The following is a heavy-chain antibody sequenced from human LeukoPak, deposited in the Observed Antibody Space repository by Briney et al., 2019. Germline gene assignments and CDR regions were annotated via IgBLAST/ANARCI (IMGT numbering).Heavy chain of an antibody. J-gene: IGHJ4*02. D-gene: IGHD5-24*01. V-gene: IGHV3-11*01. CDR1: GFTFSDYY. Sequence: PGGSLRLSCAASGFTFSDYYMSWIRQAPGKGRGWVSYISSRGSTIYYADSVKGRLTISRDKAKNSLYLRVNSLRAEGPAVYYCARDERWLPNPHYWGQGTLVTVSS. CDR3: ARDERWLPNPHY. CDR2: ISSRGSTI.